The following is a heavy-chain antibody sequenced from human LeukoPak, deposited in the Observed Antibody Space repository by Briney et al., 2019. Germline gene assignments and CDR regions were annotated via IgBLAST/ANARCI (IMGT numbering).Heavy chain of an antibody. V-gene: IGHV3-30*04. D-gene: IGHD5-18*01. CDR3: ANGGYSYGLDY. CDR2: ISYDGSNK. Sequence: GGSLRLSCAAFGLTFSSYAMHWVRQAPGKGLEWVAVISYDGSNKYYADSVKGRFTISRDNSKNTLYPQMNSLRAEDTAVYYCANGGYSYGLDYWGQGTLVTVSS. J-gene: IGHJ4*02. CDR1: GLTFSSYA.